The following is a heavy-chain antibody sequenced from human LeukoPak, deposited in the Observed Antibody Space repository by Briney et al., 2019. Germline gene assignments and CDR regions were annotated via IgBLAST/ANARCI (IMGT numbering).Heavy chain of an antibody. J-gene: IGHJ5*02. CDR3: ARGDCSVSGCHGGNWFDP. V-gene: IGHV1-2*02. CDR2: ISPNSGAT. CDR1: GYTFTGYY. Sequence: GASVEVSCKASGYTFTGYYIHWVRQAPGQGLEWMGWISPNSGATNYAQSFQGRVTMTRDTSTNTAHMELSRLRSDDTAVYYCARGDCSVSGCHGGNWFDPWGQGTPVTVSS. D-gene: IGHD2-15*01.